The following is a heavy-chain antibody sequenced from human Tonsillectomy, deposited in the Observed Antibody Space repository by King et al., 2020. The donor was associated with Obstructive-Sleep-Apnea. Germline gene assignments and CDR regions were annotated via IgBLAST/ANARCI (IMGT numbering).Heavy chain of an antibody. Sequence: VQLVQSGGGLVQPGRSLRLSCAASGFTFDDYAMHWVRQAPGKGLEWVSGISWNSGSIGYADSLKGRFTISRDNAKNSLYLQMNSLRAEDTALYYCAKDINIYYGSGSSYFDYWGQGTLVTVSS. J-gene: IGHJ4*02. CDR3: AKDINIYYGSGSSYFDY. D-gene: IGHD3-10*01. V-gene: IGHV3-9*01. CDR2: ISWNSGSI. CDR1: GFTFDDYA.